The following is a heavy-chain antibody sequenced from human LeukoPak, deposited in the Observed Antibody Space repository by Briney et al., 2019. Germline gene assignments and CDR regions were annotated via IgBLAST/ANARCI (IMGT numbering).Heavy chain of an antibody. D-gene: IGHD3-3*01. Sequence: GGSLRLSCAASGFTFSSYSMNGVRQAPGKGLKWVSYISSSSSTIYYADSVKGRFTISRDNAKNSLYLQMNSLRAEDTAVYYCAREEYDFWSGSGYYYMDVWGKGTTVTVSS. CDR2: ISSSSSTI. J-gene: IGHJ6*03. V-gene: IGHV3-48*01. CDR1: GFTFSSYS. CDR3: AREEYDFWSGSGYYYMDV.